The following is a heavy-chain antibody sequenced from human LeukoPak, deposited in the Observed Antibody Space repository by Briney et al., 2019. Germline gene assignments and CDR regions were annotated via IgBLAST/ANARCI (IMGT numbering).Heavy chain of an antibody. V-gene: IGHV1-3*01. CDR2: INAGNGNT. CDR3: AGHLRLGELSSFDY. CDR1: GYTFTSYY. Sequence: ASVKVSCKAPGYTFTSYYMHWVRQAPGQRLEWMGWINAGNGNTKYSQKFQGRVTITRDTSASTAYMELSSLRSEDTAVYYCAGHLRLGELSSFDYWGQGTLVTVSS. J-gene: IGHJ4*02. D-gene: IGHD3-16*02.